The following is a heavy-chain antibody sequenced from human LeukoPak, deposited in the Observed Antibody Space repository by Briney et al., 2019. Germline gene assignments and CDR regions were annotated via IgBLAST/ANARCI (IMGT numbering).Heavy chain of an antibody. CDR2: IYYSGST. V-gene: IGHV4-61*01. J-gene: IGHJ4*02. CDR1: GGSVSSGSYY. Sequence: PSETLSLTCTVSGGSVSSGSYYWSWIRQPPGKGLERIGYIYYSGSTNYNHSLKSRVTISVDTSKNQFSLKLSSVTAADTAVYYCAREGLYGDYVWSLDYWGQGTLVTVSS. D-gene: IGHD4-17*01. CDR3: AREGLYGDYVWSLDY.